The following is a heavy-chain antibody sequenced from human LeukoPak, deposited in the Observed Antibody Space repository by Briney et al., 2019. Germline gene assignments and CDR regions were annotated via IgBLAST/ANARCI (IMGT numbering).Heavy chain of an antibody. CDR3: ARDTFGDYYYYYGMDV. CDR1: GFIFSGYG. D-gene: IGHD4-17*01. Sequence: GGSLRLSCEASGFIFSGYGMHWVRQAPGKGLEWVAIIWHDGSNERYAESVKGRFTISRDNSKNTPYLQMNSLRAEDTAVYYCARDTFGDYYYYYGMDVWGQGTTVTVSS. CDR2: IWHDGSNE. V-gene: IGHV3-33*01. J-gene: IGHJ6*02.